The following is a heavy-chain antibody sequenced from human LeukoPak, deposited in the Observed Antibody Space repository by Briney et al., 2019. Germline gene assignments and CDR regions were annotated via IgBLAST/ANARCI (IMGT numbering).Heavy chain of an antibody. CDR1: GFTFSSYG. CDR3: ARVKRKYQVLKPLHETPSHYFDY. J-gene: IGHJ4*02. CDR2: IYYSGST. Sequence: GSLRLSCAASGFTFSSYGMSWVRQPPGKGLEWIGSIYYSGSTYYNPSLKSRVTISVDSSKNQFSLKLSSVTAADTAMYYCARVKRKYQVLKPLHETPSHYFDYWGQGTLVTVSS. V-gene: IGHV4-39*07. D-gene: IGHD2-2*01.